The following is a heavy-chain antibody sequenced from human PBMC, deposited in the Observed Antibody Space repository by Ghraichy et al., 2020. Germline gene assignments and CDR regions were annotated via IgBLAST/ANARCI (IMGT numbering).Heavy chain of an antibody. V-gene: IGHV4-39*01. J-gene: IGHJ4*02. CDR1: GDSLRSTSYY. D-gene: IGHD3-22*01. CDR2: GYYGGNT. Sequence: SQTISLTCTVSGDSLRSTSYYWGWIRQPPGKGLEWIGSGYYGGNTYYNPSLKSRVTLSEGTSKNQFSLKLNSVTAADTAVYYCARLGGYDSSGYYPWYFDYCGQGSLVTVSS. CDR3: ARLGGYDSSGYYPWYFDY.